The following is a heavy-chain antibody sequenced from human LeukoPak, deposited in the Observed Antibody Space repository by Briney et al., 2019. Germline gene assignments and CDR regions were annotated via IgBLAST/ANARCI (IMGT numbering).Heavy chain of an antibody. Sequence: VKVSCKTSGYTFSSYHINWFRQATGPGLEWMGGIIPIYGTANYEQKFHDRVTITADKSTSTAYMELSSLRSDDTAVYYCARLLWFGESGFDAFDMWGQGTMVTVSS. J-gene: IGHJ3*02. CDR3: ARLLWFGESGFDAFDM. V-gene: IGHV1-69*13. CDR1: GYTFSSYH. CDR2: IIPIYGTA. D-gene: IGHD3-10*01.